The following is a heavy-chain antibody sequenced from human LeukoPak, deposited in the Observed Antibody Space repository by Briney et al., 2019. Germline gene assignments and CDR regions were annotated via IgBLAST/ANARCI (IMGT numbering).Heavy chain of an antibody. CDR2: IKQDGSEK. V-gene: IGHV3-7*01. Sequence: PGGSLRLSCAASGFTLSNYWMGWVGQAPGKRLEWVANIKQDGSEKYYVDSVTGRFTIYRDNAHNSLYLQMNSLRAEDTAVYYCARWATSFDLWGQGTLVTVPS. D-gene: IGHD6-6*01. J-gene: IGHJ4*02. CDR1: GFTLSNYW. CDR3: ARWATSFDL.